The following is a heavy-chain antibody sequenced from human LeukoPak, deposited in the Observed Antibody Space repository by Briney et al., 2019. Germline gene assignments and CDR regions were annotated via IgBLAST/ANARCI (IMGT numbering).Heavy chain of an antibody. Sequence: ASETLSLTCTVSGYSISSGSYWGWIRPPPGKGLEWIGTIYHSGITYYNPSLKSRVTISVDTSKNQFSLKLTSVTAADTAVYYCAKVYCSGGSCYSSDAFDIWGQGTMVTVSS. J-gene: IGHJ3*02. CDR1: GYSISSGSY. CDR3: AKVYCSGGSCYSSDAFDI. CDR2: IYHSGIT. D-gene: IGHD2-15*01. V-gene: IGHV4-38-2*02.